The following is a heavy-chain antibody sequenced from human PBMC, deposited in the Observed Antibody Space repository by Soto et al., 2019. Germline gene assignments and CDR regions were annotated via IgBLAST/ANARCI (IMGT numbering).Heavy chain of an antibody. V-gene: IGHV3-7*01. CDR1: GFTFSIYW. Sequence: PGGSLRLSCAASGFTFSIYWMSWVRQAPGKGLEWVANIKQDGSESYYVDSVKGRFTISRDNAKNSLYLQINSLRAEDTAVYYCVRDWFDFGVVAPFDYWGHGTLVTVSS. CDR3: VRDWFDFGVVAPFDY. CDR2: IKQDGSES. J-gene: IGHJ4*01. D-gene: IGHD3-3*01.